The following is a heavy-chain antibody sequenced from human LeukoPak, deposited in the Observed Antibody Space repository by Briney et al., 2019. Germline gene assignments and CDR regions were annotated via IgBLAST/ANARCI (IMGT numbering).Heavy chain of an antibody. CDR2: VSAYNGNT. Sequence: ASVKVSCKASGYTFSSYGISWVRQAPGQGLAWMGWVSAYNGNTNYAQKLQGRVTMTTDTSTSTAYMELRSLRSDDTAVYYCARDMVRGVIIWYDWGQGTLVTVSS. V-gene: IGHV1-18*01. CDR3: ARDMVRGVIIWYD. D-gene: IGHD3-10*01. CDR1: GYTFSSYG. J-gene: IGHJ4*02.